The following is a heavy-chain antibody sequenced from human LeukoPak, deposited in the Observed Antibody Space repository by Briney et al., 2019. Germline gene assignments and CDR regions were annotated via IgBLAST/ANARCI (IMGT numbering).Heavy chain of an antibody. CDR2: ISGSGGST. CDR1: GFTFSSYA. D-gene: IGHD3-10*01. Sequence: GGSLRLSCAASGFTFSSYAMSWVRQAPGKGLEWVSAISGSGGSTYYADSVKGRFTISRDNSKNTLYLQMNSLRVEDTAMYHCVKDGGRSYSTTYDYWGHGNLVTVSS. J-gene: IGHJ4*01. CDR3: VKDGGRSYSTTYDY. V-gene: IGHV3-23*01.